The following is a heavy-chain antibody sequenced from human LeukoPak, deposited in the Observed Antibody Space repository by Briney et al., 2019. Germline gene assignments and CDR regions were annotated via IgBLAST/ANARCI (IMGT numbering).Heavy chain of an antibody. D-gene: IGHD3-10*01. Sequence: GGSLRLSCAASGFTFSSYAMSWVRQAPGKGLEWVSAISGSGGSTYYADSVKGRFTISRDNSKNTLYLQMNSLRAEDTAVYYCAKQGIWFGELSLDYWDQGTLVTVSS. CDR3: AKQGIWFGELSLDY. CDR2: ISGSGGST. V-gene: IGHV3-23*01. J-gene: IGHJ4*02. CDR1: GFTFSSYA.